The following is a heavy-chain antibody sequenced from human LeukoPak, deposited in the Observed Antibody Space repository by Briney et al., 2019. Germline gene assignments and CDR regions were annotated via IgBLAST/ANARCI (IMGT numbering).Heavy chain of an antibody. V-gene: IGHV3-21*01. CDR2: ISSSSTYK. J-gene: IGHJ4*02. CDR1: GFTFSSYS. Sequence: GGSLRLSCAASGFTFSSYSMNWVRQAPGKGLEWVSSISSSSTYKYYADSVKGRFTISRDNAENSLYLQINGLRAEDTAVYYCARVVQAVAGVGDYWGQGTLVTVSS. D-gene: IGHD6-19*01. CDR3: ARVVQAVAGVGDY.